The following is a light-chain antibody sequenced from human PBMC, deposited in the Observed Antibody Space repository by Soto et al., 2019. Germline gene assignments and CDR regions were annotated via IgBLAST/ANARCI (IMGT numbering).Light chain of an antibody. CDR3: AAWDDSLDGVV. J-gene: IGLJ2*01. Sequence: QSVLTQPPSVSEAPRQRVTISCSGSTSNIGNNAVSWYQQLPGEAPKLLIYFDDLLPSGVSDRFSGSKSGTSASLAISGLQSEDEADYYCAAWDDSLDGVVFGGGTKLTVL. V-gene: IGLV1-36*01. CDR2: FDD. CDR1: TSNIGNNA.